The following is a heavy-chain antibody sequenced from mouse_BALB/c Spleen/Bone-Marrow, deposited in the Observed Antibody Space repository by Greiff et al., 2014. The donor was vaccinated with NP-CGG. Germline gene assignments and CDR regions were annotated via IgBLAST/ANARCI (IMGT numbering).Heavy chain of an antibody. CDR2: INPSSGGT. D-gene: IGHD5-1*01. V-gene: IGHV1S81*02. CDR3: TRLPH. CDR1: GYTFTSYY. J-gene: IGHJ4*01. Sequence: QVQLQQPGAELVKPGASVKLSCKASGYTFTSYYMYWVKQRPGQGLEWIGEINPSSGGTNFNEKFKSRATLTVDKSSSTAYMQLSSLTSEDSAVYYCTRLPHWGQGTSVTVSS.